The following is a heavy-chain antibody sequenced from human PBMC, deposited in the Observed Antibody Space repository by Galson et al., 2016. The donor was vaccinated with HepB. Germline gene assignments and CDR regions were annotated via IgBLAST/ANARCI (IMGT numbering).Heavy chain of an antibody. CDR1: GSTFSNYV. Sequence: SLRLSCAGSGSTFSNYVMTWVRRAPGKGLEWVSSISGGGGNTDYADSVKGRFTISRDNSNNTLYLQMNSLRADDTALYFCAKFYGSGIYYYFYMDVWGKGTTVTVSS. CDR3: AKFYGSGIYYYFYMDV. CDR2: ISGGGGNT. D-gene: IGHD6-25*01. V-gene: IGHV3-23*01. J-gene: IGHJ6*03.